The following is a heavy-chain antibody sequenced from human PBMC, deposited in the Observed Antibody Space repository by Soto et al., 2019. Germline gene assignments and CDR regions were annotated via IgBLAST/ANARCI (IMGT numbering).Heavy chain of an antibody. D-gene: IGHD2-2*01. Sequence: GASVKVSCKASGGTFSSYAISWVRQAPGQGLEWMGGIIPIFGTANYAQKFQGRVTITADESTSTAYMELSSLRSEDTAVYYCARELRYQLLGALYNYGTDVWGQGTTVTVSS. CDR1: GGTFSSYA. CDR3: ARELRYQLLGALYNYGTDV. V-gene: IGHV1-69*13. J-gene: IGHJ6*02. CDR2: IIPIFGTA.